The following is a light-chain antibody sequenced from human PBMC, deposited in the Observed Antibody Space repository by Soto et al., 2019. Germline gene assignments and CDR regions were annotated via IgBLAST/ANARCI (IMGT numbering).Light chain of an antibody. J-gene: IGLJ1*01. V-gene: IGLV2-14*03. Sequence: QSVLTQPASVSGSPGQSITISCTGTSSDVGAYNYVSWYQHHPGKAPKIMIYDVSNRPSGVSVRFSGSKSANTASLTISGLQAEDEADYYCRSYAGSSTPVVFGTGTKVTVL. CDR3: RSYAGSSTPVV. CDR2: DVS. CDR1: SSDVGAYNY.